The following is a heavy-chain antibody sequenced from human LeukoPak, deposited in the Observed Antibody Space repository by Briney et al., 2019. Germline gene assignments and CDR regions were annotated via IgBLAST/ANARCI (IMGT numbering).Heavy chain of an antibody. D-gene: IGHD1-26*01. CDR3: AKDRRAYSGSYFDY. CDR2: IRYDGSNK. J-gene: IGHJ4*02. V-gene: IGHV3-30*02. CDR1: GFTFSSYG. Sequence: GGPLRLSCAASGFTFSSYGMHWVRQAPGKGLERVAFIRYDGSNKYYADSVKDRFTISRDNSKNTLYLQMDSLRAEDTAVYYCAKDRRAYSGSYFDYWGQGTLVTVSS.